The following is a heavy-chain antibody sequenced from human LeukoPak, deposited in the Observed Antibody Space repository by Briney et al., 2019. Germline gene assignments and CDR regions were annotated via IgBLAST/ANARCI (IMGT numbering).Heavy chain of an antibody. CDR2: IYYSGST. V-gene: IGHV4-59*01. CDR3: ARVTAAGPFDY. J-gene: IGHJ4*02. D-gene: IGHD6-13*01. CDR1: GGSISSYY. Sequence: PSETLSLTCTVSGGSISSYYWSWIRQPPGKGLEWIGYIYYSGSTNYNPSLKSRVTISVDTSKNQFSLKLSSVTAADTAVYYCARVTAAGPFDYWGQGTLATVSS.